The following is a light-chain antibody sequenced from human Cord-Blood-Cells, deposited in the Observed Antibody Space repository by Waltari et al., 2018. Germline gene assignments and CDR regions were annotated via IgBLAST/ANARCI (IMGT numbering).Light chain of an antibody. Sequence: DIQMTQSPSSLSASVGDRVTITCRASQRISSYLNWYPQKPGKAPKRLIYSASSLQSVVPSRFSGSGSGTDFTRTISSLQPEYFATYYCQQSYSTPYSFGQGTKLEIQ. J-gene: IGKJ2*03. CDR1: QRISSY. CDR2: SAS. V-gene: IGKV1-39*01. CDR3: QQSYSTPYS.